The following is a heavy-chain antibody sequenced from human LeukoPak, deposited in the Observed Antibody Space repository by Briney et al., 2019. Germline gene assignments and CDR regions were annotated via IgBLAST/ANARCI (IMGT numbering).Heavy chain of an antibody. CDR2: IYYSGST. Sequence: SETLSLTCTVSGGSISSYYWSWIRQPPGKGLEWIGYIYYSGSTNYNPSLKSRVTISVDTSRSQFSLKLSSVTAADTAVYYCARKSLVGATTGWFDPWGQGTLVTVSS. CDR1: GGSISSYY. V-gene: IGHV4-59*08. CDR3: ARKSLVGATTGWFDP. J-gene: IGHJ5*02. D-gene: IGHD1-26*01.